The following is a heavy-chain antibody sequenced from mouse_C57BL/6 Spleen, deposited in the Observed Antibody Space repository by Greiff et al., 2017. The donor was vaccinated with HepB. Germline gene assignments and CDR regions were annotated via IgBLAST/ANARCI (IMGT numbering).Heavy chain of an antibody. CDR2: IDPENGDT. V-gene: IGHV14-4*01. CDR3: TTPLVGDY. D-gene: IGHD1-3*01. Sequence: EVQLQQSGAELVRPGASVKLSCTASGFNIKDDYMHWVKQRPEQGLEWIGWIDPENGDTEYASKFQGKATITADTSSNTAYLQLSSLTSEDTAVYYCTTPLVGDYWGQGTTLTVSS. CDR1: GFNIKDDY. J-gene: IGHJ2*01.